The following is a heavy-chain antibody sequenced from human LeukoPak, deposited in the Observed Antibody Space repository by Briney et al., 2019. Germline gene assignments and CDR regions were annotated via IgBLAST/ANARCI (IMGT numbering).Heavy chain of an antibody. V-gene: IGHV3-21*01. CDR2: ISSSSSYI. Sequence: SGGSLRLSCAASGVTCSSYSMNWVRQAPGKGLEWVSSISSSSSYIYYADSLKGRFTISRDNAKNSLSLQLNSLRAEDTAEYYCARAEGDSSSWYRYWGQGTLVTVSS. CDR1: GVTCSSYS. CDR3: ARAEGDSSSWYRY. D-gene: IGHD6-13*01. J-gene: IGHJ4*02.